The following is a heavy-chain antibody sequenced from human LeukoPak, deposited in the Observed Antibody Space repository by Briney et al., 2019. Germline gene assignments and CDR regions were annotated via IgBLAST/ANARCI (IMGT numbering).Heavy chain of an antibody. CDR3: ARDGVAAPYYFDY. J-gene: IGHJ4*02. CDR1: GFTFSSYT. D-gene: IGHD2-15*01. V-gene: IGHV3-21*01. Sequence: GGSLRLSCAASGFTFSSYTMTWVRQAPGQGLEWVSSISSTSSNIYYADSVKGRFTISRDNAKNSLYLQMNSLRAEDTAVYYCARDGVAAPYYFDYWGQGTLVTVSS. CDR2: ISSTSSNI.